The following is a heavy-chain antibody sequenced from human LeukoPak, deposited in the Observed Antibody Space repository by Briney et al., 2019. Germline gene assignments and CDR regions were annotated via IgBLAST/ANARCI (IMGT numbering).Heavy chain of an antibody. CDR2: ISPYNGNT. Sequence: ASVKVSCKASGYTFISYGISWVRQAPGQGLEWMGWISPYNGNTNYAQKLQGRVTMTRDTSTSTVYMELSSLRSEDTAVYYCAREGRTMGAPYFDYWGQGTLVTVSS. D-gene: IGHD1-26*01. CDR3: AREGRTMGAPYFDY. J-gene: IGHJ4*02. CDR1: GYTFISYG. V-gene: IGHV1-18*04.